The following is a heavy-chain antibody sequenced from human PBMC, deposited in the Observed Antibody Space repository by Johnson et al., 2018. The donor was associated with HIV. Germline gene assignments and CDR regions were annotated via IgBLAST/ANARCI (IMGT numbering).Heavy chain of an antibody. Sequence: EVQLVESGGGLVQPGGSLRLSCVASGFTFSSYWMNWVRQAPGKGLEWVANIKQNGSEKYYVDSVKGRFTISRDNAKNSLVLQMNSLRAEDTAVYYCARAQRRGDITMFGVVDDAFDIWGQGTLVTVSS. CDR2: IKQNGSEK. CDR1: GFTFSSYW. D-gene: IGHD3-3*01. CDR3: ARAQRRGDITMFGVVDDAFDI. V-gene: IGHV3-7*03. J-gene: IGHJ3*02.